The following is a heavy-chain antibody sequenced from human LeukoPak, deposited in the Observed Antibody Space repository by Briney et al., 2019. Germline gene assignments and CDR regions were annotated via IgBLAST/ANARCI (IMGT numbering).Heavy chain of an antibody. CDR2: INKNGGDQ. CDR1: GFSFSSFW. Sequence: PGGSLRLSCAASGFSFSSFWMTCVRQAPGKGLEWVANINKNGGDQYYGDSVKGRFTISRDNTKNSLYLQMNSLRAEDTAMYYCTTYYDSGPSKDWGQGTLVTVSS. J-gene: IGHJ4*02. CDR3: TTYYDSGPSKD. V-gene: IGHV3-7*05. D-gene: IGHD3-22*01.